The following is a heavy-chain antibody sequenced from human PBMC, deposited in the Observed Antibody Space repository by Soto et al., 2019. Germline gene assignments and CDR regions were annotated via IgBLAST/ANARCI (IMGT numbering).Heavy chain of an antibody. D-gene: IGHD6-19*01. J-gene: IGHJ4*02. CDR3: AREYSSDLFDY. CDR2: IYYSGST. Sequence: PSETLSLTCTVSGGSISSSSYYWSWIRQPPGKGLEWIGYIYYSGSTNYNPSLKSRVTISVDTSKNQFSLKLSSVTAADTAVYYCAREYSSDLFDYWGQGTLVTVSS. V-gene: IGHV4-61*01. CDR1: GGSISSSSYY.